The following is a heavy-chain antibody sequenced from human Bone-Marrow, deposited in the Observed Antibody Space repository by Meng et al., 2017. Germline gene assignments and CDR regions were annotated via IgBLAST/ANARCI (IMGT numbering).Heavy chain of an antibody. J-gene: IGHJ4*02. CDR3: ARERHYYDSSGYLFPAYFDY. CDR1: GFTLSNYW. CDR2: IGRDGSER. D-gene: IGHD3-22*01. Sequence: GESLKISCAASGFTLSNYWMSWVRQAPGKSLDWVANIGRDGSERYYVASVQGRFTISRDNAKNSLYLQMTSLRAEDTAVYYCARERHYYDSSGYLFPAYFDYWGQGTLVTVSS. V-gene: IGHV3-7*01.